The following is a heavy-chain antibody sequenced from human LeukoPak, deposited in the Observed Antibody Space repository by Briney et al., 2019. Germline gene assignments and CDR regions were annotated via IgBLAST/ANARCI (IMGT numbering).Heavy chain of an antibody. CDR2: INLDGSDK. CDR3: ARDTRYFDY. V-gene: IGHV3-7*01. CDR1: GFTFNNYW. Sequence: PGGSLRLSCAASGFTFNNYWMTWVRQAPGKGLEWVGNINLDGSDKYYGDSVKGRFTISRDNPTNSLYLQMNSLRAEDTAVYYCARDTRYFDYWGQGNMVTVSS. J-gene: IGHJ4*02.